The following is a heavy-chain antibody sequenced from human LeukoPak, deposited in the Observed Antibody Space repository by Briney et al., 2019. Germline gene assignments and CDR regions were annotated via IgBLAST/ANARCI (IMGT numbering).Heavy chain of an antibody. CDR2: INHSGST. V-gene: IGHV4-34*01. D-gene: IGHD4-23*01. J-gene: IGHJ4*02. CDR1: GVSFSGYY. Sequence: SETPSLICAVYGVSFSGYYWSWIRQPPGKGLEWIGEINHSGSTNYNPSLKSRVTISVDTSKNQFSLKLSSVTAADTAVYYCARGLGTTVVMEFDYWGQATLVTVSS. CDR3: ARGLGTTVVMEFDY.